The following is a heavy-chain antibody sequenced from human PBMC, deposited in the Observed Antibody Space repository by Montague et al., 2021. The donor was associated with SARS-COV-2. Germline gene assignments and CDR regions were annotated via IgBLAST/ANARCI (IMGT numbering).Heavy chain of an antibody. V-gene: IGHV4-34*01. D-gene: IGHD3-22*01. CDR1: GGSFSDYY. J-gene: IGHJ4*02. Sequence: SETLSLTCAVYGGSFSDYYWSWIRQPPGKGLEWIGEINHRGTSSYNPSLKSRVSISVDTSKNQFSLYLGSVTAADTAVYYCARGRQHFNMIVVVMTGGEYYFDYWAQGTLVTVSS. CDR2: INHRGTS. CDR3: ARGRQHFNMIVVVMTGGEYYFDY.